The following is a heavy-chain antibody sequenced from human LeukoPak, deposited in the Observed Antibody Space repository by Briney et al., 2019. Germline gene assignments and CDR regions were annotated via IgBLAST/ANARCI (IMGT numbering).Heavy chain of an antibody. CDR3: ARGEGPYTACGGDCYAHFDY. V-gene: IGHV1-69*13. D-gene: IGHD2-21*01. CDR2: IIPIFGTA. J-gene: IGHJ4*02. Sequence: SVKVSCKASGGTFSSYAISWVRQAPGQGLEWMGGIIPIFGTANYAQKFQGRVTITADESTSTAYMELSSLRSEDTAVYYCARGEGPYTACGGDCYAHFDYWGQGTLVTVSS. CDR1: GGTFSSYA.